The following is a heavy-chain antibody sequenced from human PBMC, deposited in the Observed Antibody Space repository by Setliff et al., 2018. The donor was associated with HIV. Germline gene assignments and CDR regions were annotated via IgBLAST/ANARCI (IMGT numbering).Heavy chain of an antibody. J-gene: IGHJ4*02. CDR3: AKFIVPHRFTGGPLDY. D-gene: IGHD2-15*01. CDR1: AGGFSIFA. V-gene: IGHV1-46*01. CDR2: IHPSAGTT. Sequence: ASVKVSCKSSAGGFSIFAINWVRQAPGQGLEWMGIIHPSAGTTTYAQKFQGRVTMTRDASARTLYMELNSLRSEDTAVYYCAKFIVPHRFTGGPLDYWGQGTLVTVSS.